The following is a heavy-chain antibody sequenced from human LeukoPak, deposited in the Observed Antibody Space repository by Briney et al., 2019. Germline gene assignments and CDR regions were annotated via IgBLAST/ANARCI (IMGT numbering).Heavy chain of an antibody. D-gene: IGHD2-15*01. CDR1: GGTFSSYA. CDR3: AREEVVVVAATVGHYFDY. J-gene: IGHJ4*02. V-gene: IGHV1-69*04. Sequence: SVKVSCTASGGTFSSYAISWVRQAPGQGLEWMGRIIPIFGIADYAQKFQGRVTITADKSTSTAYMELSSLRSEDTAVYYCAREEVVVVAATVGHYFDYWGQGTLVTVSS. CDR2: IIPIFGIA.